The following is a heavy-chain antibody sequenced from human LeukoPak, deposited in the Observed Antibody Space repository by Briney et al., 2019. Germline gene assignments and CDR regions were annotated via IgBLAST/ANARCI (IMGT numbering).Heavy chain of an antibody. J-gene: IGHJ4*02. CDR1: GFTFDDHG. CDR3: ARGRVGYSSGWYDY. Sequence: GGSLRLSCAASGFTFDDHGMSWVRQAPGKGLEWVSGIKWDGGRTGYADSVKGRFTISRDNAKNSLYLQMNSLRAEDTAVYYCARGRVGYSSGWYDYWGQGTLVTVSS. CDR2: IKWDGGRT. D-gene: IGHD6-19*01. V-gene: IGHV3-20*04.